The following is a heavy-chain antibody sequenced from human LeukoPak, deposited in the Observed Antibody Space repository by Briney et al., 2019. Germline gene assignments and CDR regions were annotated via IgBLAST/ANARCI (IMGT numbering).Heavy chain of an antibody. D-gene: IGHD6-13*01. CDR1: GGSISSSSYY. Sequence: PSETLSLTCTVSGGSISSSSYYWGWIRQPPGKGLEWIGSIYYSGSTYYNPSLKSRVTISVDTSKNQFSLKLSSVTAADTAVYYCARGTPIAAAGFSWDPTNYYYYMDVWGKGTTVTVSS. CDR3: ARGTPIAAAGFSWDPTNYYYYMDV. J-gene: IGHJ6*03. CDR2: IYYSGST. V-gene: IGHV4-39*07.